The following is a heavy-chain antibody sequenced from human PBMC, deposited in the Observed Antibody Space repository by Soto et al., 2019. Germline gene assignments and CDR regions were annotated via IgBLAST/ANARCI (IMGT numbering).Heavy chain of an antibody. D-gene: IGHD2-15*01. V-gene: IGHV3-23*01. CDR2: ISGSGGDT. Sequence: EVQLLESGGGLVQPGGSLRLSCAASGFTFSDYAMNWVRQAPGKGLEWVSGISGSGGDTYYADSVNGRFTISRDNSKNTLYLQMSSLRADDTDVYLCAKGGCSGVSCGWFDPWGQGTLVTVSS. J-gene: IGHJ5*02. CDR1: GFTFSDYA. CDR3: AKGGCSGVSCGWFDP.